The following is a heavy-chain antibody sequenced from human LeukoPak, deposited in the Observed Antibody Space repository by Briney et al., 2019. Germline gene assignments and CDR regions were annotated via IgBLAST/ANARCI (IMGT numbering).Heavy chain of an antibody. CDR2: IYPGDSDT. CDR1: GYSFTSYW. Sequence: GESLKISCKGSGYSFTSYWIRWVRRMPGKGLEWMGIIYPGDSDTRYSPSFQGQVTISADKSISTAYLQWSSLKASDTAMYYCARLGGWGYCSSTSCYNWFDPWGQGTLVTVSS. V-gene: IGHV5-51*01. D-gene: IGHD2-2*01. CDR3: ARLGGWGYCSSTSCYNWFDP. J-gene: IGHJ5*02.